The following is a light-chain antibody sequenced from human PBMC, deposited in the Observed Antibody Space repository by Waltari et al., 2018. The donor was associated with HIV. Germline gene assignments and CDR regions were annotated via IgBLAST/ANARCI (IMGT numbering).Light chain of an antibody. Sequence: QSALTQPPSASGSPGQSVTFSCPGTSRDVGAYNFVSWYQQHPGKAPKLIICGVNRRPSGVPDRFSGSKSGNTASLTVSGLQADDEADYYCSSYAGPNHLLFGGGTKLTVL. CDR1: SRDVGAYNF. V-gene: IGLV2-8*01. J-gene: IGLJ2*01. CDR3: SSYAGPNHLL. CDR2: GVN.